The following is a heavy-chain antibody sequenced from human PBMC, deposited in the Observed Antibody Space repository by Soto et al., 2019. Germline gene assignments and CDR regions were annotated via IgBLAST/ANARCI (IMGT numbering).Heavy chain of an antibody. Sequence: LQSLSLNCAISGDSVSSNSAAWNWIRQSPSRGLEWLGRTYYRSKWYNEYAVSVRSRITINPDTSKKHFYLQLNSVTPEDTAAYYCARLAPGGSGGGGDXWGQVTLVTVSX. J-gene: IGHJ4*02. V-gene: IGHV6-1*01. CDR2: TYYRSKWYN. CDR3: ARLAPGGSGGGGDX. CDR1: GDSVSSNSAA. D-gene: IGHD6-19*01.